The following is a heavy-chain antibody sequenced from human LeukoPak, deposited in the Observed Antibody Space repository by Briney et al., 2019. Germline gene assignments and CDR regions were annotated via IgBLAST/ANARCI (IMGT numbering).Heavy chain of an antibody. V-gene: IGHV4-59*01. Sequence: PSETLSLTCTVSGGSISSYYWSWIRQPPGKGLEWIGYIYYSGSTNYNPSLKSRVTISVDTSKNQFSLKLSSVTAADTAMYYCARGYIVVVPAALDAFDIWGQGTMVTVSS. D-gene: IGHD2-2*01. CDR2: IYYSGST. CDR3: ARGYIVVVPAALDAFDI. CDR1: GGSISSYY. J-gene: IGHJ3*02.